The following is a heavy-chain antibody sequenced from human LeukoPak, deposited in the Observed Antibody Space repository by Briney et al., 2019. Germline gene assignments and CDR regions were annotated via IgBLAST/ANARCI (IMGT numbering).Heavy chain of an antibody. CDR3: ARGQSRYFDWYLGFFDY. CDR2: MSSTSSYI. J-gene: IGHJ4*02. D-gene: IGHD3-9*01. Sequence: GGSLRLSCAASGFTFSSYMNWVRQARGKGLEWVSSMSSTSSYIYYADSVKGRFTISRDNAKSSLYLQMNRLRAEDTAVYYCARGQSRYFDWYLGFFDYWGQGTLVTVSS. CDR1: GFTFSSY. V-gene: IGHV3-21*01.